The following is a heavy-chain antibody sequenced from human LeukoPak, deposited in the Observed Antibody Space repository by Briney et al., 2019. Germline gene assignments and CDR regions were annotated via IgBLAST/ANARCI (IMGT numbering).Heavy chain of an antibody. CDR1: GFTLSSHA. CDR3: AKVAAAAGTVDDAFDI. V-gene: IGHV3-23*01. D-gene: IGHD6-13*01. J-gene: IGHJ3*02. Sequence: GGSLRLSCAASGFTLSSHAMSWVRQAPGKGLEWVSSISASGGSTNYADSVKGRFTISRDNSKNTVYLQMNSLRAEDTAVYYCAKVAAAAGTVDDAFDIWGQGTMVTVSS. CDR2: ISASGGST.